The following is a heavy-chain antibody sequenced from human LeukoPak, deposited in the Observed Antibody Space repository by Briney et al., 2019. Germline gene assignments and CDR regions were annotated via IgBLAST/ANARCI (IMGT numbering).Heavy chain of an antibody. CDR2: INHSGST. Sequence: SETLSLTCAVYGGSFSGYYWSWIRQPPGKGLEWIGEINHSGSTNYNPSLKSRVTISVDTSKNQFSLKLSSVTAADTAVYYCARARPRSGSYGWFDPWGQGTLVTVSS. J-gene: IGHJ5*02. D-gene: IGHD1-26*01. V-gene: IGHV4-34*01. CDR3: ARARPRSGSYGWFDP. CDR1: GGSFSGYY.